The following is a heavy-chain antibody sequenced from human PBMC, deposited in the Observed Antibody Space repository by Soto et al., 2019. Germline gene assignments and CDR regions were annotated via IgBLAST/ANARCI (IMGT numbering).Heavy chain of an antibody. D-gene: IGHD2-8*01. CDR2: IYYSGST. J-gene: IGHJ5*02. CDR3: ARAPGYCTNGVCENWFDP. Sequence: SETLSLTCTVSGGSISSYYWSWIRQPPGKGLEWIGYIYYSGSTNYNPSLKSRVTISVDTSKNQFSLKLSSVTAADTAVYYCARAPGYCTNGVCENWFDPWGQGTLVTVSS. V-gene: IGHV4-59*01. CDR1: GGSISSYY.